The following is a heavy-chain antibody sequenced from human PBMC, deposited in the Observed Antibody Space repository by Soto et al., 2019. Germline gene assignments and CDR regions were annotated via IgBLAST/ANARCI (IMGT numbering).Heavy chain of an antibody. V-gene: IGHV3-23*01. CDR3: AKSTAQYYDISAYDY. D-gene: IGHD3-22*01. Sequence: TGGSLRLSCAASGFTFSSYAMSWVRQAPGKGLEWVSGISGSGAGTQYADSVKGRFTISRDNSKNTLFLQMNSLRAEDSAVFYCAKSTAQYYDISAYDYWGQGTLVTVSS. CDR2: ISGSGAGT. J-gene: IGHJ4*02. CDR1: GFTFSSYA.